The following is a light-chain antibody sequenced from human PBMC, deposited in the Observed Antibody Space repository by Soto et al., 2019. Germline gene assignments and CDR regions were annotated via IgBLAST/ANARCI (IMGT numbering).Light chain of an antibody. CDR2: DAS. CDR1: QHVGSN. Sequence: EIVLTQSPATLSVSPGERATVPCRTSQHVGSNLAWYQLKPGQAPRLLIYDASTRATAIPARFGGSGSGTDLTLTINDLQSEDSAIYYCQQYHHWPLTFGGGTKVEI. V-gene: IGKV3-15*01. J-gene: IGKJ4*01. CDR3: QQYHHWPLT.